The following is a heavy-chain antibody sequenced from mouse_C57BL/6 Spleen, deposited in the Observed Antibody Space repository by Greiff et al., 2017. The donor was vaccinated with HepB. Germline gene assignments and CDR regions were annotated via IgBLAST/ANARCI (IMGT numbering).Heavy chain of an antibody. J-gene: IGHJ2*01. D-gene: IGHD2-3*01. CDR3: ARGHIGTIYDGYYPW. Sequence: QVQLQQPGAELVRPGTSVKLSCKASGYTFTSYWMHWVKQRPGQGLEWIGVIDPSDSYTNYNQKFKGKATLTVDTSSSTAYMQLSSLTSEDSAVYYCARGHIGTIYDGYYPWWGQGTTLTVSS. CDR1: GYTFTSYW. CDR2: IDPSDSYT. V-gene: IGHV1-59*01.